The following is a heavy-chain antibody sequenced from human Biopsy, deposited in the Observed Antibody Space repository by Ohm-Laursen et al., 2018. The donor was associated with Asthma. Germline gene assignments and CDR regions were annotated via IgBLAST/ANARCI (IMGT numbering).Heavy chain of an antibody. Sequence: SSAKVSCKAHGDILSSFGIKWVRKAPGQGLEWMGGVIPIYGTTHTAQKFQGRVTINRDTSASTAYMELSSLRSEDTAVYYCASQSSGPDFWSGYYYFDYWGQGTLVTVSS. D-gene: IGHD3-3*01. CDR1: GDILSSFG. J-gene: IGHJ4*02. CDR3: ASQSSGPDFWSGYYYFDY. CDR2: VIPIYGTT. V-gene: IGHV1-69*05.